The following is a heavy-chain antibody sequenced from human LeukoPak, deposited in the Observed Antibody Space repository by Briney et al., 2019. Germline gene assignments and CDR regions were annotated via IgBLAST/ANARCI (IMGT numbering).Heavy chain of an antibody. V-gene: IGHV1-8*03. J-gene: IGHJ4*02. CDR3: ARAVRIVGANPLLGPFEYYFDY. Sequence: ASVKVSCKASGYTFTNYYMHWVRQATGQGLEWMGWMNPNSGNTGYAQKFQGRVTITRNTSISTAYMELSSLRSDDTAVYYCARAVRIVGANPLLGPFEYYFDYWGQGTLVTVSS. CDR1: GYTFTNYY. CDR2: MNPNSGNT. D-gene: IGHD1-26*01.